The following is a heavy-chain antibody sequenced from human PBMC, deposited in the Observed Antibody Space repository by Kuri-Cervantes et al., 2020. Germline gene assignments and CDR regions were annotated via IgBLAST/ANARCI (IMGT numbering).Heavy chain of an antibody. CDR1: GGSISSYY. V-gene: IGHV4-59*08. Sequence: GSLRLSCTVSGGSISSYYWSWIRQPPGKGLEWIGYIYYSGSTNYNPSLKSRVTISVDTSKNQFSLKLSSVTAADTAVYYCARQEIMRFGESNYFDYWGRGTLVTVSS. D-gene: IGHD3-10*01. J-gene: IGHJ4*02. CDR3: ARQEIMRFGESNYFDY. CDR2: IYYSGST.